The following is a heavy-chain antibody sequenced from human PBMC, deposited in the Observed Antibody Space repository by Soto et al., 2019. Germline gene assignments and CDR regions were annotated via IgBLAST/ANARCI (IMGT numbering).Heavy chain of an antibody. J-gene: IGHJ3*01. CDR3: VKRGANWGAFDV. V-gene: IGHV3-23*01. CDR2: ITGNSDEI. CDR1: GFPFSPYV. Sequence: EMHLLESGGGLVQPGGPLSLSCAASGFPFSPYVMGWIRQAPGKGLEWVSSITGNSDEIFSAYSVRGRFTISRDNSNSRVYMQMNSLRAEDTALYYCVKRGANWGAFDVGGQGTVVTVSS. D-gene: IGHD1-26*01.